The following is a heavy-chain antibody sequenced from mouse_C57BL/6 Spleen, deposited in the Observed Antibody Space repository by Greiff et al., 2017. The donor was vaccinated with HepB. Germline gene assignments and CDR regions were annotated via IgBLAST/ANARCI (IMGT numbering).Heavy chain of an antibody. CDR1: GYTFTSYG. V-gene: IGHV1-81*01. CDR2: IYPRSGNT. Sequence: VQLQQSGAELARPGASVKLSCKASGYTFTSYGISWVKQRTGQGLEWIGEIYPRSGNTYYNEKFKGKATLTVDKSSSTAYMQLSSLTSEDSAVYYCAREGYSNYFDYWGQGTTLTVSS. CDR3: AREGYSNYFDY. J-gene: IGHJ2*01. D-gene: IGHD2-5*01.